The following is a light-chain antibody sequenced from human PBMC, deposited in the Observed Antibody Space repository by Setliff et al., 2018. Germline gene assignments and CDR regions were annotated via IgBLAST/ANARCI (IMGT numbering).Light chain of an antibody. V-gene: IGLV2-14*01. CDR1: SSDVGGYNY. CDR2: DVS. Sequence: QSVLAQPASVSGSPGQSITISCTGTSSDVGGYNYVSWYQQHPGKAPKLMIYDVSNRPSGVSNRFSGSKSGNTASLTISGLQAEDEADYYCGSYTSINTLLYIFGTGTKV. J-gene: IGLJ1*01. CDR3: GSYTSINTLLYI.